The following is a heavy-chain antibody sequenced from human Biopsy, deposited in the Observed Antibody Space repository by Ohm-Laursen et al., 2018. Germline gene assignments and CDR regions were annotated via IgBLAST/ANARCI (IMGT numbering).Heavy chain of an antibody. D-gene: IGHD7-27*01. V-gene: IGHV4-59*01. CDR1: GGSIKSYY. CDR3: ARLTGDPSY. CDR2: IYYTGHT. J-gene: IGHJ4*02. Sequence: PGTLSLTWTVSGGSIKSYYWNWIRQSPGKGLEWIGFIYYTGHTNYNPSLKSRATISVDTSKNQFSLKVISVTAADTAVYYCARLTGDPSYWGQGILVTASS.